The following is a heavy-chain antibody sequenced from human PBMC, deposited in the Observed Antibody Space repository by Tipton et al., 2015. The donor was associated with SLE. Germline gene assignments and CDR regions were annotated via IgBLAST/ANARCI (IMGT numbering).Heavy chain of an antibody. J-gene: IGHJ3*02. Sequence: TLSLTCTVSGGSISGYHWSWLRQPPGKGLEWIGEINHGGSTNYNPSLKSRVTISVDTSKNQFSLKLSSVTAADTAVYYRAQAHLWGSYRYASDIWGQGTMVTVSS. V-gene: IGHV4-34*01. CDR1: GGSISGYH. CDR2: INHGGST. CDR3: AQAHLWGSYRYASDI. D-gene: IGHD3-16*02.